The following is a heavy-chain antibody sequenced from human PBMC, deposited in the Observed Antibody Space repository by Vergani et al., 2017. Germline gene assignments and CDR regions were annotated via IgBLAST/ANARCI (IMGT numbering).Heavy chain of an antibody. CDR2: IYSGGST. D-gene: IGHD3-10*01. CDR1: GFTVSSNY. Sequence: EVQLVESGGGLIQPGGSLRLSCAASGFTVSSNYMSWVRQAPGKGLEWVSVIYSGGSTYYADSVKGRFTISRDNSKTTLYLQMNSLRAEDTAVYYCARVLRYYGSGSYHRYFDLWGRGTLVTVSS. J-gene: IGHJ2*01. CDR3: ARVLRYYGSGSYHRYFDL. V-gene: IGHV3-53*01.